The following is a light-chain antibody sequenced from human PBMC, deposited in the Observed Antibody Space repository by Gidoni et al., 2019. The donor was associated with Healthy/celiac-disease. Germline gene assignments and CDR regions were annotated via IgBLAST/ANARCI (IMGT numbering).Light chain of an antibody. V-gene: IGKV3-15*01. CDR2: GAS. CDR3: QQYNNWPPIT. J-gene: IGKJ5*01. Sequence: EIVMTQSPATLSVSPGERATLSCRASQSVSSNLAWYQQKPGQAPRLLIYGASIRATEFTLTISSLQSEDFAVYYCQQYNNWPPITFGQGTRLEIK. CDR1: QSVSSN.